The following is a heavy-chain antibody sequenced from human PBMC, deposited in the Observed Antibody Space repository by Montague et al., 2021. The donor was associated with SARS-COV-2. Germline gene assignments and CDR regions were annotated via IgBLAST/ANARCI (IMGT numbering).Heavy chain of an antibody. D-gene: IGHD1-7*01. CDR2: IYYSGST. V-gene: IGHV4-39*01. Sequence: SETLSLTCTVSGGSVGSSHYYWAWIRQPPGKRLEWIGTIYYSGSTYYNPSPRSRVTIDVDASTNQFSLKLHSVTAADTAVYFCARGLYNWNYEHWFDTWGQGTLVTVSS. J-gene: IGHJ5*02. CDR3: ARGLYNWNYEHWFDT. CDR1: GGSVGSSHYY.